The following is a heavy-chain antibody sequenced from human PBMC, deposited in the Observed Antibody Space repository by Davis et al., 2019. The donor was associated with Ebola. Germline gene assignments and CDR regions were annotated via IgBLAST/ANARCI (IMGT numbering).Heavy chain of an antibody. CDR1: GGSISSSNW. CDR3: ARGRLAAAGTRYYYYYGMDV. D-gene: IGHD6-13*01. V-gene: IGHV4-4*02. CDR2: IYHSGST. Sequence: MPSETLSLTCAVSGGSISSSNWWSWVRQPPGKGLEWIGEIYHSGSTNYNPSLKSRVTISVDKSKNQFSLKLSSVTAADTAVYYCARGRLAAAGTRYYYYYGMDVWGQGTTVTVSS. J-gene: IGHJ6*02.